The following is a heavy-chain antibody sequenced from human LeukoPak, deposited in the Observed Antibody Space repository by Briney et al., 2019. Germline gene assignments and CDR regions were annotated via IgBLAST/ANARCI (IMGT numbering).Heavy chain of an antibody. CDR2: INHSGGT. Sequence: SETLSLTCAVYGGSFSGYYWSWIRQPPGKGLEWIGEINHSGGTNYNPSLKSRVTISVDTSKNQFSLKLSSVTAADTAVYYCARAPYYYGSGAFDYWGQGTLVTVSS. CDR3: ARAPYYYGSGAFDY. D-gene: IGHD3-10*01. V-gene: IGHV4-34*01. J-gene: IGHJ4*02. CDR1: GGSFSGYY.